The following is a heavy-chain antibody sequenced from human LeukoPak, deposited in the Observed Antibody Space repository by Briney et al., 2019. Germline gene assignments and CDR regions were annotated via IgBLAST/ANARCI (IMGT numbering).Heavy chain of an antibody. CDR1: GYSFTSHF. J-gene: IGHJ5*02. CDR3: ARDNSVGDVAWWFDP. CDR2: INPSGITT. V-gene: IGHV1-46*01. D-gene: IGHD1-26*01. Sequence: ASVKVSCKASGYSFTSHFMHWVRQAPGQGLKWLGLINPSGITTLYAQKFQGRITMTRDMSTTTDYMELSSLRSDDTAVYYCARDNSVGDVAWWFDPWGQGTLVTVSS.